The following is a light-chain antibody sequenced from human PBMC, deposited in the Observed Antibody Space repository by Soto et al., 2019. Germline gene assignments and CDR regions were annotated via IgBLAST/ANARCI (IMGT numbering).Light chain of an antibody. V-gene: IGKV3-20*01. CDR3: QQYGTSPLT. Sequence: EIVLTQSPGTLSLSPGERVTLSCRASQCVSSSYLAWYQQKPGQAPRLLIYGASSSATGIPDRFSGSGSGTDFTLTISRLEPEDFAVYYCQQYGTSPLTFGGRTKLEIK. J-gene: IGKJ4*01. CDR2: GAS. CDR1: QCVSSSY.